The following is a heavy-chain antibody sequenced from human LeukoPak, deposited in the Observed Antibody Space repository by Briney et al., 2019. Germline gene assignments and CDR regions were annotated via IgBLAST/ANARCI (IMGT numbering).Heavy chain of an antibody. CDR2: ISYDGSNK. J-gene: IGHJ5*02. Sequence: GRSLRLSCAASGFTFSSYGMHWVRQAPGKGLEWVAVISYDGSNKYYADSVKGRFTISRDNSKNTLYLQMNSLSAEDTAVYYCAKDPILRSAAATPIWFDPWGQGTLVTVSS. V-gene: IGHV3-30*18. CDR1: GFTFSSYG. D-gene: IGHD2-15*01. CDR3: AKDPILRSAAATPIWFDP.